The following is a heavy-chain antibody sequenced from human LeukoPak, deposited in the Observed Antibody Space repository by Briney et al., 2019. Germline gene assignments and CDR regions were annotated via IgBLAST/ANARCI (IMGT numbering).Heavy chain of an antibody. CDR3: AKDRLFSRYYYDSSGYYAVDY. CDR1: GFTFSSYG. D-gene: IGHD3-22*01. Sequence: GGSLRLSCAASGFTFSSYGMHLVRQAPGKGLEWVAVIWYDGSNKYYADPVKGRFTISRDNSKNTLYLQMNSLRAGDTAVYYCAKDRLFSRYYYDSSGYYAVDYWGQGTLVTVSS. V-gene: IGHV3-33*06. J-gene: IGHJ4*02. CDR2: IWYDGSNK.